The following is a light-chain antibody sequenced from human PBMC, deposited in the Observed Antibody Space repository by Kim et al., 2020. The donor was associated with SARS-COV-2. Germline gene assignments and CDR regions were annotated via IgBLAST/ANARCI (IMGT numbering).Light chain of an antibody. CDR3: QSYDNSLSGWV. J-gene: IGLJ3*02. V-gene: IGLV1-40*01. Sequence: RVTISCTGSSSSIGAGYDVHWYQQLPGTAPKLLIYGNNNRPSGVPDRFSGSKSGTSASLAITGLQAEEEADYYCQSYDNSLSGWVFGGGTKLTVL. CDR2: GNN. CDR1: SSSIGAGYD.